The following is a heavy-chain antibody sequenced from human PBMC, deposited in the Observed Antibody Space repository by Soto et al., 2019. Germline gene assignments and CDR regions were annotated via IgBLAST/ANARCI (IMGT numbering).Heavy chain of an antibody. Sequence: ASVKVSCKASGYTFTSYYMHWVRQAPGQGLEWMGIINPSGDSTSYAQKIQGRVTMTRDTSTSTVYIELSSLRSEDTAVYYCAREAGLRYFDWLTRINYYGMDVWGQGTTVTVSS. CDR3: AREAGLRYFDWLTRINYYGMDV. V-gene: IGHV1-46*03. CDR1: GYTFTSYY. D-gene: IGHD3-9*01. J-gene: IGHJ6*02. CDR2: INPSGDST.